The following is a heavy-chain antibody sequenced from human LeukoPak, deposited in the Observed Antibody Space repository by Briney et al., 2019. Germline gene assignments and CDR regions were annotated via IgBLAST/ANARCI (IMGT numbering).Heavy chain of an antibody. CDR2: INPNSGGT. CDR1: EDTFTGYY. Sequence: ASVRVSCKASEDTFTGYYIHWVRQAPGQGLEWMGWINPNSGGTNYAQKFQGRVTMTRDTSISTAYMELSRLRSDDTAVYYCARDVYGDYLLGLWGQGTLVTVSS. V-gene: IGHV1-2*02. D-gene: IGHD4-17*01. CDR3: ARDVYGDYLLGL. J-gene: IGHJ4*02.